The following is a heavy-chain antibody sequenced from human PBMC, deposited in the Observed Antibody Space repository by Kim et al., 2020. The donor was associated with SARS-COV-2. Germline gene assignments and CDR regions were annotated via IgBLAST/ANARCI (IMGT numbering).Heavy chain of an antibody. D-gene: IGHD6-6*01. Sequence: GGSLRLSCAASGFTFSSYSMNWVRQAPGKGLEWVSSISSSSSYIYYADSVKGRFTISRDNAKNSLYLQMNSLRAEDTAVYYCARDPVDYSSSPMPYYYYYYGMDVWGQGTTVTVSS. J-gene: IGHJ6*02. CDR1: GFTFSSYS. CDR3: ARDPVDYSSSPMPYYYYYYGMDV. CDR2: ISSSSSYI. V-gene: IGHV3-21*01.